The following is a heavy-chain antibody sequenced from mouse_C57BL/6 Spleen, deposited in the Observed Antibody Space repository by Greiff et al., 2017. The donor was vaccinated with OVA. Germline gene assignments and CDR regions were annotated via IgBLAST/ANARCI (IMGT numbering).Heavy chain of an antibody. J-gene: IGHJ2*01. V-gene: IGHV1-52*01. CDR1: GYTFTSYW. D-gene: IGHD1-1*01. CDR2: IDPSDSET. Sequence: VQLQQPGAELVRPGSSVKLSCKASGYTFTSYWMHWVKQRPIQGLEWIGNIDPSDSETHYNQKFKDKATLTVDKSSSTAYMQLSSLTSEDSAVYYCAAIYYYGSSQFDYWGQGTTLTVSS. CDR3: AAIYYYGSSQFDY.